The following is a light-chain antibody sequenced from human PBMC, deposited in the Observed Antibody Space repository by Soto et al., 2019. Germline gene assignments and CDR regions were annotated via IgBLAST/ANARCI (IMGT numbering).Light chain of an antibody. CDR3: CSYTGFYSYV. CDR2: DVT. J-gene: IGLJ1*01. Sequence: QSALTQPRSVSGSPGQSVTIYCTGTSSDVGGYNYVSWYQQYPGKAPKVMIYDVTKRPSGVPDRFSGSKSGNTASLTISGLQAEDEADYYCCSYTGFYSYVCGTGTKLTVL. CDR1: SSDVGGYNY. V-gene: IGLV2-11*01.